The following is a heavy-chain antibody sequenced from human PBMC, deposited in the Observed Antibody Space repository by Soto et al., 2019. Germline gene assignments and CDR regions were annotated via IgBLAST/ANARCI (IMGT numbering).Heavy chain of an antibody. CDR1: GDSVSSNSAA. Sequence: SQTLSLTCAISGDSVSSNSAAWNWIRQSPSRGLEWLGRTYYRSKWYNDYAVSVKSRITINPDTSKNQFSLQLNSVTPEDTAVYYCARDIVVVVAADENWYFDLWGRGTLVTVSS. CDR2: TYYRSKWYN. D-gene: IGHD2-15*01. V-gene: IGHV6-1*01. CDR3: ARDIVVVVAADENWYFDL. J-gene: IGHJ2*01.